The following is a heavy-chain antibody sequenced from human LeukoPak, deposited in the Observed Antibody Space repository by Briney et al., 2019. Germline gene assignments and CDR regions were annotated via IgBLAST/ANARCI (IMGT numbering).Heavy chain of an antibody. D-gene: IGHD2-2*01. J-gene: IGHJ4*02. V-gene: IGHV1-69*02. CDR2: IIPILGIA. CDR3: ASDIVVVPAARSTPLDY. CDR1: GGTFSSYT. Sequence: ASVKVSCKASGGTFSSYTISWVRQAPGQGLEWMGRIIPILGIANYAQKFQGRVTITADKSTSTAYMELSSLRSEDTAVYYCASDIVVVPAARSTPLDYWGQGTLVTVSS.